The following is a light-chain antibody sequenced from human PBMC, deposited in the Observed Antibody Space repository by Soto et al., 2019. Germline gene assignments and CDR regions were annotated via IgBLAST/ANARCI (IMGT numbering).Light chain of an antibody. J-gene: IGKJ2*01. V-gene: IGKV1-39*01. CDR3: QQSYSTPRT. Sequence: DIQMTQSPSSLSASVGDRVTITCRASQSISSYLNWYQQKPGKAPKLLIYAASSLQSVVPSRFSGSGSGTDFTLTSSSLQPEDFATYYCQQSYSTPRTFGQGTKLEIK. CDR2: AAS. CDR1: QSISSY.